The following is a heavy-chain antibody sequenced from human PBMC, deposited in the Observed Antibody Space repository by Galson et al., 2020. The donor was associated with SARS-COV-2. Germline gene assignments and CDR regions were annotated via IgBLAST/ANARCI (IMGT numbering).Heavy chain of an antibody. V-gene: IGHV4-34*01. CDR2: INNSGST. CDR1: GGSFSGYS. J-gene: IGHJ5*02. CDR3: ARGGYSSSWYGAIYWFDP. Sequence: SETLSLTCAAYGGSFSGYSLRWVRQPPGKGLEWVGEINNSGSTNYNPSLKRRVTISVNTTKNQFSLKLSSVTAADTAVYYCARGGYSSSWYGAIYWFDPWGQGTLVTVSS. D-gene: IGHD6-13*01.